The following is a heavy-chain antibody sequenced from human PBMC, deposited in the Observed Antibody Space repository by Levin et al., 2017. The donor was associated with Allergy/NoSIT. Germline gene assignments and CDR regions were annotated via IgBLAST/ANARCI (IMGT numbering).Heavy chain of an antibody. J-gene: IGHJ5*02. CDR3: AKDISIDLALTGTLHH. V-gene: IGHV3-43*01. CDR1: GFTFNDYT. CDR2: INWDGGRT. Sequence: PGGSLRLSCAASGFTFNDYTMHWVRQAPGKGLEWVSLINWDGGRTYYAGSVKGRFTISRDNSKNSLYLQMNSLKTEDTALYYCAKDISIDLALTGTLHHWGQGTLVTVSS. D-gene: IGHD6-19*01.